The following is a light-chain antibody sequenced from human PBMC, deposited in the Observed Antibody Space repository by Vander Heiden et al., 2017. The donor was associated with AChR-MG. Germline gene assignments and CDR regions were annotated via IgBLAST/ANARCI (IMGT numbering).Light chain of an antibody. CDR1: QSISSY. V-gene: IGKV1-39*01. CDR3: QQSYSTPPYT. J-gene: IGKJ3*01. Sequence: DIQMTQSPSPLSASVGDRVTITCRASQSISSYLNWYQQKPGKAPKLLIYAASSLQSGVPSRFSGSGSGTDFTLTISSLQPEDFATYYCQQSYSTPPYTFGAGTKVDIK. CDR2: AAS.